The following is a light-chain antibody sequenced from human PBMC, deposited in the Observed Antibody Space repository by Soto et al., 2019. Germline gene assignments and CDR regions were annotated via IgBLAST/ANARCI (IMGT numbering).Light chain of an antibody. CDR3: SSFTSKSSLI. V-gene: IGLV2-14*02. J-gene: IGLJ2*01. CDR1: SSDVGSYNL. Sequence: QSALTQPASVSGSPGQSITISCTGTSSDVGSYNLVSWYQQHPGKAPKLMIYEVRNRPSGISFRFSGSKSGNTASLTISGLQAEDEADYYCSSFTSKSSLIFGGGTQLTVL. CDR2: EVR.